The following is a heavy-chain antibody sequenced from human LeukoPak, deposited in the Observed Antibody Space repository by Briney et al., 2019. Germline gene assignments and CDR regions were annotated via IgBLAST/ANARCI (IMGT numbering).Heavy chain of an antibody. CDR1: GFTFSSYA. Sequence: GGSLRLSCAASGFTFSSYAMSWVRQAPGKGLEWVSSISGSGSSTYYADSVKGRVSISRDNSKNTLYLQMNSLRAEDTALYYCARARYCTSTSCYIDYWGQGTLVTVSS. D-gene: IGHD2-2*02. CDR2: ISGSGSST. J-gene: IGHJ4*02. CDR3: ARARYCTSTSCYIDY. V-gene: IGHV3-23*01.